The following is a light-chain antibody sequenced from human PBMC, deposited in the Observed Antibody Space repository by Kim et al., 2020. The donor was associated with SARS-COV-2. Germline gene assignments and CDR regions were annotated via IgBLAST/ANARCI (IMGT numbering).Light chain of an antibody. CDR3: QQYYSAPHT. CDR1: QSVLYSSDNKNY. V-gene: IGKV4-1*01. CDR2: WAS. J-gene: IGKJ2*01. Sequence: DIVMTQSPDSLAVSLGERATINCKSSQSVLYSSDNKNYLVWYQQKPGQPPKLLIYWASTRESGVPDRFSGSGSGTDFTLTISSLQADDVAIYYCQQYYSAPHTFGQGTKLEI.